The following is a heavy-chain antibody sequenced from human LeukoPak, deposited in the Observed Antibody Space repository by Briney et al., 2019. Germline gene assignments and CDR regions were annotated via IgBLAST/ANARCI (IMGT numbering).Heavy chain of an antibody. CDR3: AREVVPAATHYYYYGMDV. Sequence: PSQTLSLTCTVAGLSISSGSYDWSWIRQPAGKGLEWIVRIYTSGSTNYNPSLKSRVTISVDTSKNQFSLKLSSVTAADTAVYYCAREVVPAATHYYYYGMDVWGQGTTVTVSS. CDR2: IYTSGST. CDR1: GLSISSGSYD. D-gene: IGHD2-2*01. J-gene: IGHJ6*02. V-gene: IGHV4-61*02.